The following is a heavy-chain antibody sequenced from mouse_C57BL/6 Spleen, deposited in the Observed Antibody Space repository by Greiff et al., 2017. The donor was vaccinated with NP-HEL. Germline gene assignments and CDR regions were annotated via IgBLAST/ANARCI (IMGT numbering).Heavy chain of an antibody. CDR1: GFSLTSYG. V-gene: IGHV2-2*01. Sequence: VMLVESGPGLVQPSQSLSITCTVSGFSLTSYGVHWVRQSPGKGLEWLGVIWSGGSTDYNAAFISRLSISKDNSKSQVFFKMNSLQADDTAIYYCARKDGNYLYAMDYWGQGTSVTVSS. D-gene: IGHD2-1*01. CDR2: IWSGGST. CDR3: ARKDGNYLYAMDY. J-gene: IGHJ4*01.